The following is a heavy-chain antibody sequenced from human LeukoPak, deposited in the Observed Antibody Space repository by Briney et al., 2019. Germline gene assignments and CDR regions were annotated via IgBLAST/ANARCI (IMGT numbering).Heavy chain of an antibody. Sequence: GGSLRLSCAASGFTVSSNYMSWVRQAPGKGLEWVSVIYSGGSTYYADSVKGRFTISRDNSKNTLYLQMNSLRAEDTAVYYCARGSGYYYDSSGYYYPGGDYWGQGTLVTVSS. CDR3: ARGSGYYYDSSGYYYPGGDY. V-gene: IGHV3-66*01. CDR1: GFTVSSNY. CDR2: IYSGGST. J-gene: IGHJ4*02. D-gene: IGHD3-22*01.